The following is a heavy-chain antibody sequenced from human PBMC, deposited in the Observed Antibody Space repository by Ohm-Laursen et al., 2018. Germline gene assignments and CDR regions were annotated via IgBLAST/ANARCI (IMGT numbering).Heavy chain of an antibody. D-gene: IGHD2-15*01. J-gene: IGHJ4*02. V-gene: IGHV3-53*01. CDR3: ARAADVVTPYYFDY. Sequence: SLRLSCSASGFTVSSNYMSWVRQAPGRGLERVSGISPSGDKTYYSDPVKGRFTISRDNSNSTVFLQLNRLRAEDTAMYYCARAADVVTPYYFDYWGQGTLVTVAS. CDR2: SPSGDKT. CDR1: GFTVSSNY.